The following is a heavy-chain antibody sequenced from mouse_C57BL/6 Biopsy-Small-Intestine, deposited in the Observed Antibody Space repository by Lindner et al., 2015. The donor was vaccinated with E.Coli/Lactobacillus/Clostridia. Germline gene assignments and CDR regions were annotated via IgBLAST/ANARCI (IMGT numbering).Heavy chain of an antibody. V-gene: IGHV1-53*01. CDR1: GYTFTGYY. CDR2: INPNSGGT. J-gene: IGHJ4*01. CDR3: AREEVDTAMLYTFDY. D-gene: IGHD3-3*01. Sequence: SVKVSCKASGYTFTGYYLHWVRQAPGQGLEWMGWINPNSGGTHYAQKFQGRVTMTRDTSISTAYMELSRLRSDDTAVYYCAREEVDTAMLYTFDYWGQGTLVTVSS.